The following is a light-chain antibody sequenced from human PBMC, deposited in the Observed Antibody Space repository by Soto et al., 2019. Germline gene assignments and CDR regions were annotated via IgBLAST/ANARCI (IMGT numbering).Light chain of an antibody. CDR1: QKIDNY. CDR3: QQYNSYSVPS. CDR2: KAS. J-gene: IGKJ4*01. Sequence: DVQMTQSPSTLSASVGDRVTITCRASQKIDNYLAWYQQIPRKAPKLLIYKASRLESGVPSRVSGSGSGTEFTLTISSLEPDDFATYYCQQYNSYSVPSVGEGTKVEIK. V-gene: IGKV1-5*03.